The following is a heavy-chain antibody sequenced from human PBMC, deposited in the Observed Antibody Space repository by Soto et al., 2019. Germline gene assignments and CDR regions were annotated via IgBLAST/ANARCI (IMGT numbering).Heavy chain of an antibody. V-gene: IGHV3-53*01. D-gene: IGHD3-22*01. CDR1: GFTASTNY. CDR3: ARGLGREYHDDKCNFHLDY. J-gene: IGHJ4*02. Sequence: PGGSLRLSCAASGFTASTNYLTWVRQAPGKGLKWVSVLYPNGRAFYADSVKGRFTISTDNSKNSVYLQMNTLSAEDTALYYCARGLGREYHDDKCNFHLDYWGQGTLVTVSS. CDR2: LYPNGRA.